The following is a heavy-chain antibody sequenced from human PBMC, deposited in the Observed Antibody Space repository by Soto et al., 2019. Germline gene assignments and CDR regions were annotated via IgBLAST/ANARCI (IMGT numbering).Heavy chain of an antibody. Sequence: ASVKVSCKASGYTFTSYYMHWVRQAPGQGLEWMGIINPSGGSTSYAQKFQGRVTMTRDTSTSTVYMELSSLRSEDTAVYYCARGGTLLGVVIEYYYYYGMDVWGQGTTVTVYS. J-gene: IGHJ6*02. V-gene: IGHV1-46*01. CDR1: GYTFTSYY. CDR3: ARGGTLLGVVIEYYYYYGMDV. D-gene: IGHD3-3*01. CDR2: INPSGGST.